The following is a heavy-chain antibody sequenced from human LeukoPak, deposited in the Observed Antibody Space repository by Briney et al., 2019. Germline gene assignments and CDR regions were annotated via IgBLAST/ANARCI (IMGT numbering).Heavy chain of an antibody. CDR1: GFTLSTSW. V-gene: IGHV3-74*01. D-gene: IGHD6-19*01. Sequence: PGGSLRLSCVAYGFTLSTSWMHWVRHAPGKGPVWVSRINRDGSDTSYADSVKGRVTASPDNAKNTLYLQKYSQRPAVTALYYCATSSDWYPVSSDHWGQGTLVTVSA. CDR3: ATSSDWYPVSSDH. J-gene: IGHJ4*02. CDR2: INRDGSDT.